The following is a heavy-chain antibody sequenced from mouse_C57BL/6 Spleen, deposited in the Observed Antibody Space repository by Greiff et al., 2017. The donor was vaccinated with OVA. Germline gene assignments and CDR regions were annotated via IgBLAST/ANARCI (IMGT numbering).Heavy chain of an antibody. CDR2: IHPNSGST. Sequence: QVQLKQPGAELVKPGASVKLSCKASGYTFTSYWMHWVKQRPGQGLEWIGMIHPNSGSTNYNEKFKSKATLTVDKSSSTAYMQLSSLTSEDSAVYYCARIYYYGSSPHYYAMDYWGQGTSVTVSS. V-gene: IGHV1-64*01. CDR3: ARIYYYGSSPHYYAMDY. D-gene: IGHD1-1*01. J-gene: IGHJ4*01. CDR1: GYTFTSYW.